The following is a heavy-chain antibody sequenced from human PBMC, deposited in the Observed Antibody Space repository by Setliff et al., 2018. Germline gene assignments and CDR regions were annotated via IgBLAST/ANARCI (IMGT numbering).Heavy chain of an antibody. Sequence: ASVKVSCKAPGYTFTSYSMHWVRQAPGQSLEWMGWINAGNGNTKYSQKFQGRVTITRDTSASTAYMELSSLRSEDTAVYFCAGVLRDYYGSGGYYNWFDPWGQGTLVTVSS. CDR2: INAGNGNT. CDR1: GYTFTSYS. CDR3: AGVLRDYYGSGGYYNWFDP. J-gene: IGHJ5*02. V-gene: IGHV1-3*01. D-gene: IGHD3-10*01.